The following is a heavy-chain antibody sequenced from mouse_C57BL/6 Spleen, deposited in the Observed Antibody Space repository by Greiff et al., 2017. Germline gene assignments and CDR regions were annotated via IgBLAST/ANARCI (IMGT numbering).Heavy chain of an antibody. V-gene: IGHV1-53*01. CDR2: INPSNGGT. CDR1: GYTFTSYW. J-gene: IGHJ4*01. CDR3: KRWGLSAVDY. Sequence: QVQLKQPGTELVKPGASVKLSCKASGYTFTSYWIHWVKQRPGHGLEWIGNINPSNGGTNYNEKFKSKATLTVDTSSSTAYMQLSSLTSEDSAVYYCKRWGLSAVDYWGQGTSVTVSS.